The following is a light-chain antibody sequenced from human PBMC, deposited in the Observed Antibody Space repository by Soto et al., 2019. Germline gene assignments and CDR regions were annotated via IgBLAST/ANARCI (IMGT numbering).Light chain of an antibody. Sequence: EIVMTQSPATLSVSPGERATLSCRASQSVSSNLACYQQKPGQAPRLIIYGASTRATGIPARFSGSGSGTEFTLTISSLQSEDFAVYYCQQYNNWPPVTFGQGTRLEIK. J-gene: IGKJ5*01. CDR2: GAS. CDR3: QQYNNWPPVT. CDR1: QSVSSN. V-gene: IGKV3-15*01.